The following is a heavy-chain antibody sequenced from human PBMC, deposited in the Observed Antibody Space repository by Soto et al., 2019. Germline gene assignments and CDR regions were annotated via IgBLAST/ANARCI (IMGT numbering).Heavy chain of an antibody. CDR3: AREPYGSGSFYYYYYGMDV. CDR2: INPSGGST. Sequence: ASVKVSCKASGYTFTSYYMHWVRQAPGQGLEWMGIINPSGGSTSYAQKFQGRVTMTRDTSTSTVYMELSSLRSEDTAVYYCAREPYGSGSFYYYYYGMDVWGQGTTVTVPS. V-gene: IGHV1-46*01. CDR1: GYTFTSYY. J-gene: IGHJ6*02. D-gene: IGHD3-10*01.